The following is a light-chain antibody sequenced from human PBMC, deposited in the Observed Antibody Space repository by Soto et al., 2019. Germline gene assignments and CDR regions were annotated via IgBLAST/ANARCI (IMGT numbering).Light chain of an antibody. CDR1: QTISSW. CDR2: KAS. Sequence: DIQMTQSPSTLSGSVGDRVTITCRASQTISSWLAWYQQKPGKAPKLLIYKASTLKSGVPSRFIGSGSGTEFTLTISSLQPDDFPTYYCQHYNSYSEAFGQATKVDIK. V-gene: IGKV1-5*03. CDR3: QHYNSYSEA. J-gene: IGKJ1*01.